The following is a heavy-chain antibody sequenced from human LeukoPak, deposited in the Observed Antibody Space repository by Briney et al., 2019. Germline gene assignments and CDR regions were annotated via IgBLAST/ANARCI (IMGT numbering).Heavy chain of an antibody. CDR1: GRSLSSYY. D-gene: IGHD4-17*01. J-gene: IGHJ6*02. CDR3: ASLRYGDYGMDV. CDR2: IYYSGST. V-gene: IGHV4-59*01. Sequence: SQTLSLTCTVSGRSLSSYYWSWIRQPPGKGLEWIGYIYYSGSTNYNPSLKSRVTISVDTSKNQFSLKLSSVTAADTAVYYCASLRYGDYGMDVWGQGTTVTVSS.